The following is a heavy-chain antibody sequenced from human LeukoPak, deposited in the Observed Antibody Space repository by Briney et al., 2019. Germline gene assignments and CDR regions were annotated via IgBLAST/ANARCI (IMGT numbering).Heavy chain of an antibody. CDR2: IYSGGST. V-gene: IGHV3-66*01. Sequence: GGSLRLSCAASGFTFDDYAMHWVRQAPGKGLEWVSVIYSGGSTYYADSVKGRFTISRDNSKNTLYLQMNSLRAEDTAVYYCARDWRLDPWGQGTLVTVSS. CDR3: ARDWRLDP. CDR1: GFTFDDYA. J-gene: IGHJ5*02. D-gene: IGHD1-1*01.